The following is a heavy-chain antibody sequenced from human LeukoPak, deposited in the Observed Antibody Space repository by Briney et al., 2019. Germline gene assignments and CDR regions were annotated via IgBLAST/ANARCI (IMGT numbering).Heavy chain of an antibody. Sequence: ASVKVSCKASGGTFISYATSWVRQAPGQGLEWMGGIIPIFGTANYAQKFQGRVTITTDESTSTAYMELSSLRSEDTAVYYCASFTLGLMDVWGKGTTVTVSS. J-gene: IGHJ6*04. CDR1: GGTFISYA. CDR3: ASFTLGLMDV. CDR2: IIPIFGTA. V-gene: IGHV1-69*05.